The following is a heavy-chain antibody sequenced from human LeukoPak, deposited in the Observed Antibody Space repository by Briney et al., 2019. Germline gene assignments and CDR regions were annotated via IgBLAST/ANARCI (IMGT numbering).Heavy chain of an antibody. D-gene: IGHD4-17*01. CDR2: ISPNSGDT. CDR3: VRGLTTVATWLYL. V-gene: IGHV1-2*02. J-gene: IGHJ2*01. Sequence: VASVKVSCKASGYTLTGDLMHCVRQAPGQGLEWMGWISPNSGDTKYAQNFQGRVTMPRDTSVSTAYMEVSRRRSDDTAVYYCVRGLTTVATWLYLWGRGTLVTVSS. CDR1: GYTLTGDL.